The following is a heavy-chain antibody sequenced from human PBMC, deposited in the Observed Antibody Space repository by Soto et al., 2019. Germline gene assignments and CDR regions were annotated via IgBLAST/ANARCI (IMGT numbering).Heavy chain of an antibody. V-gene: IGHV1-69*02. CDR2: IIPILGIA. CDR1: GGTFSSYT. J-gene: IGHJ4*02. D-gene: IGHD3-22*01. Sequence: QVQLVQSGAEVKKPGSSVKVSCKASGGTFSSYTISWVRQAPGQGLEWMGRIIPILGIANYAQKFQGRVTITADKSTSTAYMELSSLRSEDTAVYYCAGDMGDYYDSSGYYNWGQGTLVTVSS. CDR3: AGDMGDYYDSSGYYN.